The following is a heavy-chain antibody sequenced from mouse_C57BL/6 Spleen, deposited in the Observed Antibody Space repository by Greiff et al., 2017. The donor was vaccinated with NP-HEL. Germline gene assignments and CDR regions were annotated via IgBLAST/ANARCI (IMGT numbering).Heavy chain of an antibody. CDR3: ARSGRYFDY. CDR2: INPGSGGT. V-gene: IGHV1-54*01. CDR1: GYAFTNYL. Sequence: VKLQQSGAELVRPGTSVKVSCKASGYAFTNYLIEWVKQRPGQGLEWIGVINPGSGGTNYNEKFKGKATLTADKSSSTAYMQLSSLTSEDSAVYFCARSGRYFDYWGQGTTLTVSS. D-gene: IGHD4-1*01. J-gene: IGHJ2*01.